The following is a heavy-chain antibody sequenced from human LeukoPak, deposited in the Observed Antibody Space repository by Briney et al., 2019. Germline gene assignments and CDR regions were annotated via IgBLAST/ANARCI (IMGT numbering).Heavy chain of an antibody. J-gene: IGHJ6*03. D-gene: IGHD3-16*01. CDR2: INHSGST. V-gene: IGHV4-34*01. CDR1: GESFSGYF. Sequence: SETLSLTCAVYGESFSGYFWSWIRQPPGNGLEWIGEINHSGSTNSNPSLKSRVTMSVDTSTNQFSLRVNSVTAADTAVYYCARETSQKGAHYMDVWGKGTTVTISS. CDR3: ARETSQKGAHYMDV.